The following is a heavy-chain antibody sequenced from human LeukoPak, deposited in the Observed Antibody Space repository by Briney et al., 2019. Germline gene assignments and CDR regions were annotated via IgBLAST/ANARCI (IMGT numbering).Heavy chain of an antibody. D-gene: IGHD6-25*01. CDR2: INHSGST. CDR3: ARQRALGDYYYYYGMDV. Sequence: SETLSLTCAVYGGSFSGYYWSWIRQPPGKGLEWIGEINHSGSTNYNPSLKSRVTISLYTSKNQFSLKLSSVTAADTAVYYCARQRALGDYYYYYGMDVWGKGTTVTVSS. J-gene: IGHJ6*04. V-gene: IGHV4-34*01. CDR1: GGSFSGYY.